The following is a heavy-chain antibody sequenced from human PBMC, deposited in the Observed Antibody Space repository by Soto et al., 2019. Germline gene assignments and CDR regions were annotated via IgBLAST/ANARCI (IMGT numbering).Heavy chain of an antibody. CDR3: ARVIWGYGILTDYSHPYYYGMDV. CDR2: IDPSDSYT. V-gene: IGHV5-10-1*03. J-gene: IGHJ6*02. CDR1: GYSFTSYW. Sequence: EVQLVQSGAEVKKPGESLRISCKGSGYSFTSYWISWVRQMPGKGLEWMGTIDPSDSYTNYSPSFQGHVTISVDKSISTAYVQWSSLKASDTAMYYCARVIWGYGILTDYSHPYYYGMDVWGQGTTVTVSS. D-gene: IGHD3-9*01.